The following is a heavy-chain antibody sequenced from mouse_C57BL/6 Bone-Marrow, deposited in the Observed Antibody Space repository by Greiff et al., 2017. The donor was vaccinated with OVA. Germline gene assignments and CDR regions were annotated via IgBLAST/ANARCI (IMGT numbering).Heavy chain of an antibody. CDR2: IDPNSGGT. V-gene: IGHV1-72*01. CDR1: GYTFTSYW. J-gene: IGHJ4*01. CDR3: ARVGGYYPMDY. Sequence: QVQLQQPGAELVKPGASVKLSCKASGYTFTSYWMHWVKQRPGRGLEWIRRIDPNSGGTKYNEKFKSKATLTVDKPSSTAYMQLSSLTSEDSAVYYCARVGGYYPMDYWGQGTSVTVSS.